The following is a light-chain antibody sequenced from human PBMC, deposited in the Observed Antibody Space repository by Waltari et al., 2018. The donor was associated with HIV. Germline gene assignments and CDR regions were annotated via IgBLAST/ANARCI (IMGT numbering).Light chain of an antibody. CDR3: CSYAGAYTLL. CDR1: SSDLGGYDY. Sequence: QSALTQPRSVSGSPGQSVTISCTGTSSDLGGYDYVSWYQQHPGKAPKLMLHDVSKRPSGVPDRFPGAKSGNTASLTISGLQLEDEADYFCCSYAGAYTLLFGGGTKVTVL. J-gene: IGLJ2*01. CDR2: DVS. V-gene: IGLV2-11*01.